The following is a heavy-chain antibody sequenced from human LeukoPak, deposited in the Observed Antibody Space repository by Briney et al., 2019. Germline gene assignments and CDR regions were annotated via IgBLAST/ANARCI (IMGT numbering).Heavy chain of an antibody. CDR2: MNPKSGNT. CDR3: ARDRIVGAYSFDY. Sequence: ASVKVSCKASGYTFTSYDINWVRQVTGQGLEWMGWMNPKSGNTGYAQKFQGRVTMTRNTSISTAYMELRSLRSDDTAVYYCARDRIVGAYSFDYWGQGTLVTVSS. V-gene: IGHV1-8*02. D-gene: IGHD1-26*01. CDR1: GYTFTSYD. J-gene: IGHJ4*02.